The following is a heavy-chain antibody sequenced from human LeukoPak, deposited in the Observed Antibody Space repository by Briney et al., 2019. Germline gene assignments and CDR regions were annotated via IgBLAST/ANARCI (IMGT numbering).Heavy chain of an antibody. V-gene: IGHV3-30-3*01. Sequence: GGSLRLSCAASGFTFSSYAMHWVRQAPGKGLEWVAVISYDGSNKYYADSVKGRFTISRDNAKNSLYLQMKSLRAEDTAVYYCARDPTGPSYYYGSGSANFDYWGQGTLVTVSS. J-gene: IGHJ4*02. CDR3: ARDPTGPSYYYGSGSANFDY. CDR2: ISYDGSNK. CDR1: GFTFSSYA. D-gene: IGHD3-10*01.